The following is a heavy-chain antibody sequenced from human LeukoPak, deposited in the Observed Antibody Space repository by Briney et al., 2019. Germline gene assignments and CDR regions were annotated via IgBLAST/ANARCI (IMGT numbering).Heavy chain of an antibody. CDR1: GFTFRSYG. V-gene: IGHV3-30*03. D-gene: IGHD3-3*01. Sequence: GGSLRLSCAASGFTFRSYGMHWVRQAPGKGLEWVAVISYDGSNKYYADSVKGRFTISRDNSKNTLYLQMNSLRAEDTAVYYCARDGGYDFWSGYYQDYWGQGTLVTVSS. J-gene: IGHJ4*02. CDR3: ARDGGYDFWSGYYQDY. CDR2: ISYDGSNK.